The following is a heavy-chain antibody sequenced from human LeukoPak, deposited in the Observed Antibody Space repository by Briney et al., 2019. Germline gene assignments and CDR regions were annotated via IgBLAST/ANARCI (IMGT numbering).Heavy chain of an antibody. J-gene: IGHJ4*02. D-gene: IGHD1-26*01. CDR3: AKDLNSGNYYTVDY. V-gene: IGHV3-23*01. Sequence: PGGSLRLSCAASGFTFSSYGMSWVRQPPGKGLEWVSAITGSGFNTFYADSVQGRFTISRDNSKDTLYLQMNTLRAEDTAIYYCAKDLNSGNYYTVDYWGQGTLVSVSS. CDR2: ITGSGFNT. CDR1: GFTFSSYG.